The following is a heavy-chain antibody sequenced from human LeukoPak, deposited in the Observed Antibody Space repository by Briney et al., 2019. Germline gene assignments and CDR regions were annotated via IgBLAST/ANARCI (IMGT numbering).Heavy chain of an antibody. J-gene: IGHJ4*02. D-gene: IGHD3-9*01. Sequence: SETLSLTCTVSGGSISSSSYYWGWIRQPPGKGLEWIGSIYYSGSTYYNPSLKSRVTISADTSKNQFSLKLRSVTAADTAVYYCARLLRYFDWLSPGYFDYWGQGTLVTVSS. CDR3: ARLLRYFDWLSPGYFDY. CDR1: GGSISSSSYY. CDR2: IYYSGST. V-gene: IGHV4-39*01.